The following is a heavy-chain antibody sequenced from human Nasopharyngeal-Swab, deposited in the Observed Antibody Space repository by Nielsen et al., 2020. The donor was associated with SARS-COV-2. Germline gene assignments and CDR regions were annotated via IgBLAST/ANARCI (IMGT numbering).Heavy chain of an antibody. J-gene: IGHJ4*02. CDR2: ISAYNGNT. D-gene: IGHD1-7*01. Sequence: ASVKVSCKASGYTFTSYGISWVRQAPGQGLEWMGWISAYNGNTNYAQKLQGRIHMTTDTSTSTAYMELRSLRSDDTAVYYCARSKSSGYNWNYSAYWGQGTLVTVSS. CDR3: ARSKSSGYNWNYSAY. CDR1: GYTFTSYG. V-gene: IGHV1-18*01.